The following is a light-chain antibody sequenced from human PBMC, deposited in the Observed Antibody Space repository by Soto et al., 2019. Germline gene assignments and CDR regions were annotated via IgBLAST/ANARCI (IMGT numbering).Light chain of an antibody. CDR1: QSFSSSY. J-gene: IGKJ4*01. CDR2: TAS. V-gene: IGKV1-12*01. CDR3: QQANSFPLT. Sequence: TQSPGPLSLSPGERATLSCRASQSFSSSYLAWYQQKPGKAPNLLIHTASSLQSGVPSRFSGSGSGTDFTLTISSLQPEDFATYYCQQANSFPLTFGGGTKVEIK.